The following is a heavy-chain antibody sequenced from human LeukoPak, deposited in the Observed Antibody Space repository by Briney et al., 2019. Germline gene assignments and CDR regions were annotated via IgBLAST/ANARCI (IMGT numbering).Heavy chain of an antibody. CDR2: ISGSGGST. J-gene: IGHJ4*02. Sequence: GGSLRLSCAASGFTFSSYAMSWVRQAPGKGLEWVSAISGSGGSTYYADSVKGRFTISRDNSKNTLYLQMNGLRAEDTAVYYCAKDREYSYGYADYWGQGTLVTVSS. CDR1: GFTFSSYA. V-gene: IGHV3-23*01. D-gene: IGHD5-18*01. CDR3: AKDREYSYGYADY.